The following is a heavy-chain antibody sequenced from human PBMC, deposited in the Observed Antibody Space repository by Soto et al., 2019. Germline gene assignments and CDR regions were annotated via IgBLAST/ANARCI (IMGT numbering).Heavy chain of an antibody. CDR3: ARHMMSCGGDCYAFFL. J-gene: IGHJ4*02. CDR2: IIPIFGTA. D-gene: IGHD2-21*02. Sequence: QVQLVQSGAEVKKPGSSVKVSCKASGGTFSSYAISWVRQAPGQGLEWMGGIIPIFGTANYAQKFQGRVTITADESTSPAYLELSSLRSEDTAVYYWARHMMSCGGDCYAFFLWGQGTLVTVSS. CDR1: GGTFSSYA. V-gene: IGHV1-69*01.